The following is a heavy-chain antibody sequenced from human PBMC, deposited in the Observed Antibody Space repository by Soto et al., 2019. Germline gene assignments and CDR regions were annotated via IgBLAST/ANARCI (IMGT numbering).Heavy chain of an antibody. D-gene: IGHD2-2*01. CDR1: GGSFSGYY. J-gene: IGHJ5*02. CDR3: ARSSPPDPATIVVVPGAFDP. V-gene: IGHV4-34*01. Sequence: QVQLQQWGAGLLKPSETLSLTCAVYGGSFSGYYWSWIRQPPGKGLEWIGEINHSGSTNYNPSLKSRVTISVDTSKNQFSLKLSSVTAADTAVYYCARSSPPDPATIVVVPGAFDPWGQGTLVTVSS. CDR2: INHSGST.